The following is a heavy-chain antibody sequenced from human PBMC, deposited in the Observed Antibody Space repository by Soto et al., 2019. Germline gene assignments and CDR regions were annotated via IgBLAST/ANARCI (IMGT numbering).Heavy chain of an antibody. CDR3: ARFLPASFDYYFDS. CDR1: GYSISPSY. Sequence: SETLSLTCAVSGYSISPSYWSWIRQPPGKGLEWIGYIYYTGSTYYNPSLKSRVTISVDTSKNQFSLKLSSVTAADTAVYYCARFLPASFDYYFDSWGQGTLVTVSS. V-gene: IGHV4-59*01. J-gene: IGHJ4*02. CDR2: IYYTGST. D-gene: IGHD3-9*01.